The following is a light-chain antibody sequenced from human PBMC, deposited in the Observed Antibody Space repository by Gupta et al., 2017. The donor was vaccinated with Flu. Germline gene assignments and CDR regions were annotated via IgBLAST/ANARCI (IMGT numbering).Light chain of an antibody. J-gene: IGKJ1*01. V-gene: IGKV3-15*01. CDR1: QSVSSN. CDR3: QQYNNWPLT. Sequence: EIVMTQSPATLSVSPGERATLSCRASQSVSSNLAWYQQKPGQAPRLLIYDASTRATAIPARFSGSGSGTEFTLTISSLESEDFAVYYCQQYNNWPLTFGQGTKVEIK. CDR2: DAS.